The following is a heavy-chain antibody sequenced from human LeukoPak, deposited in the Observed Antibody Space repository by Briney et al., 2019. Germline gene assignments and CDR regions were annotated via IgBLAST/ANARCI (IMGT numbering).Heavy chain of an antibody. Sequence: GGSLRLSCAASGFTFSSYAMSWVRQAPGKGLEWVAAISGSGDATFYTDSVKGRFTFSRDNSKNTLYLQMNSLRAEDAAVYYCAQQVGYCSSGNCYFTYWGQGTLVTVSS. CDR2: ISGSGDAT. V-gene: IGHV3-23*01. D-gene: IGHD2-15*01. CDR3: AQQVGYCSSGNCYFTY. CDR1: GFTFSSYA. J-gene: IGHJ1*01.